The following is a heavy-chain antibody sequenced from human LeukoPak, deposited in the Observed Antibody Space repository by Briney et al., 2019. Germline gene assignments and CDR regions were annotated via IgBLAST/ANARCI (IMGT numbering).Heavy chain of an antibody. J-gene: IGHJ6*03. Sequence: SETLSLTCTVSGGSISSSSYYWGWIRQPPGKGLEWIGSIYYSGSTYYNPSLKSRVTISVDTSKNQFSLKLSSVTAADTAVYYCARWASGGYSYAPNYYYYYYMDVWGKGTTVTVSS. CDR2: IYYSGST. D-gene: IGHD5-18*01. CDR1: GGSISSSSYY. CDR3: ARWASGGYSYAPNYYYYYYMDV. V-gene: IGHV4-39*07.